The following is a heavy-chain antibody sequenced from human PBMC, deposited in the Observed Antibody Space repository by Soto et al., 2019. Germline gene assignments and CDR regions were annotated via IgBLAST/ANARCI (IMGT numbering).Heavy chain of an antibody. CDR3: ASSLLAYCGGDCFVDAFDI. Sequence: QVQLVQSGAEVKKPGYSVKVSCKASGGTFSSYAISWVRQAPGQGLEWMGGIIPIFGTANYAQKFQGRVTITADKSTSTAYMELSSLRSEDTAVYYCASSLLAYCGGDCFVDAFDIWGQGTMVTVSS. J-gene: IGHJ3*02. V-gene: IGHV1-69*06. CDR1: GGTFSSYA. D-gene: IGHD2-21*02. CDR2: IIPIFGTA.